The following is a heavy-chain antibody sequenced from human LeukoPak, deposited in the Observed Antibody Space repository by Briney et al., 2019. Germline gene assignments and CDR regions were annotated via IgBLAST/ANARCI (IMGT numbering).Heavy chain of an antibody. J-gene: IGHJ4*02. CDR1: GYTLTELS. V-gene: IGHV1-24*01. D-gene: IGHD3-22*01. CDR3: ATGDAISSGYYWGPFDY. Sequence: ASVKVSCKVSGYTLTELSMHWVRQAPGKGLEWMGGFDPEDGETIYAQEFQGRVTMTEDTSTDTAYMELSSLRSEDTAVYYCATGDAISSGYYWGPFDYWGQGTLVTVSS. CDR2: FDPEDGET.